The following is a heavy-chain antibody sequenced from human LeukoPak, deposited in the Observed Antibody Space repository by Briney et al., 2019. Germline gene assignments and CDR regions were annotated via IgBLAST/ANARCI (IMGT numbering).Heavy chain of an antibody. Sequence: GASVKVSCKASGYTFTCYAMNWVRQAPGQGLEWMGWINTNTGNPTYAQGFTGRFVFSLDTSVSTAYLQISSLKAEDTAVYYCARVVGCGGDCYSGISDYWGQGTLVTVSS. V-gene: IGHV7-4-1*02. CDR2: INTNTGNP. J-gene: IGHJ4*02. CDR3: ARVVGCGGDCYSGISDY. D-gene: IGHD2-21*02. CDR1: GYTFTCYA.